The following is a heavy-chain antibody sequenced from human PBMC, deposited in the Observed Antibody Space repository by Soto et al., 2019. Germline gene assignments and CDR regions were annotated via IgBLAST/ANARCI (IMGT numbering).Heavy chain of an antibody. V-gene: IGHV2-5*02. Sequence: QITLKESGATLVKPTQTLTLTCTCSGFSLSTSGVGVGWIRQPPGKALEWLALIFWDDDKRYSPSLKSRLTITKDTSKNQVVLTMTNMDPVDAATYYCTHHGYYSYGMDVWGQGTTVTVSS. CDR1: GFSLSTSGVG. CDR2: IFWDDDK. CDR3: THHGYYSYGMDV. J-gene: IGHJ6*02.